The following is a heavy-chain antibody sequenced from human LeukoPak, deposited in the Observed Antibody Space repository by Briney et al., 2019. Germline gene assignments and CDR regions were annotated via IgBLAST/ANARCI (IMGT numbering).Heavy chain of an antibody. CDR2: INSDGSST. CDR3: ARDYYDSSAVDY. CDR1: GSTFSSYW. D-gene: IGHD3-22*01. J-gene: IGHJ4*02. Sequence: PGGSLRLSCAASGSTFSSYWMHWVRQAPGKGLVWVSRINSDGSSTSYADSVKGRFTISRDNAKNTLYLQMNSLRAEDTAVYYCARDYYDSSAVDYWGQGTLVTVSS. V-gene: IGHV3-74*01.